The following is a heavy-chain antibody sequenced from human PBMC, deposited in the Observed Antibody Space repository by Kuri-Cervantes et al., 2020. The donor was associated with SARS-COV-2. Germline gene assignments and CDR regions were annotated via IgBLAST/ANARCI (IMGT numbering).Heavy chain of an antibody. J-gene: IGHJ5*02. CDR2: FDPEDGET. CDR3: ATDLSGSYGGSIDH. Sequence: ASVKVSCKVSGYTLTELSMHWVRQAPGKGLEWMGGFDPEDGETIYAQKFQGRVTMTEDTSTDTAYMELSSLRSEDTAVYYCATDLSGSYGGSIDHWGQGTLVTVSS. V-gene: IGHV1-24*01. CDR1: GYTLTELS. D-gene: IGHD1-26*01.